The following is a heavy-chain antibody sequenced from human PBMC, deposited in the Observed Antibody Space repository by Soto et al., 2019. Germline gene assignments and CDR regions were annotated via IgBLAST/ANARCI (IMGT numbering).Heavy chain of an antibody. D-gene: IGHD3-22*01. Sequence: PGGSLRLSCAASGFTFSIYAMTWVRQSPGKGLEWVSSMSRTGDNTYYADAVKGRFNISRDNSKNTLYLQMNSLRAEDTAIYYCAKDQSNSNPLYYSDFWGPGTLVTVSS. J-gene: IGHJ4*02. CDR1: GFTFSIYA. CDR3: AKDQSNSNPLYYSDF. CDR2: MSRTGDNT. V-gene: IGHV3-23*01.